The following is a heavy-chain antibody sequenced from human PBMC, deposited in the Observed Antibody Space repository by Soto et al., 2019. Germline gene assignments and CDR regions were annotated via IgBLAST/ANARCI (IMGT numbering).Heavy chain of an antibody. D-gene: IGHD3-16*01. J-gene: IGHJ4*02. V-gene: IGHV1-2*02. Sequence: ASVKVSCKVSGYTFTDYFMHWVRQAPGQGLEWMGWINGNSGGTSYAQKFQGRVAMTRDTSISTAYMELSSLTFDDTAVYYCARDPADSMIGIDYWGKGTLVTVSS. CDR2: INGNSGGT. CDR3: ARDPADSMIGIDY. CDR1: GYTFTDYF.